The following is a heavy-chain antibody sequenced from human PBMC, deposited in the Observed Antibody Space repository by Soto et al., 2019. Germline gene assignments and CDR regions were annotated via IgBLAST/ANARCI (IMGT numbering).Heavy chain of an antibody. CDR3: ARRNQNGGALAFDI. J-gene: IGHJ3*02. Sequence: SETLSLTCTVSGASISSSGYYWAWIRQPPGKGLEWIGSIYYSGNTYYNPSLKSRVTISVDTSKTQFSLKLGSVTAADTAVYYCARRNQNGGALAFDIWGQGTMVTVSS. V-gene: IGHV4-39*01. CDR2: IYYSGNT. CDR1: GASISSSGYY. D-gene: IGHD3-16*01.